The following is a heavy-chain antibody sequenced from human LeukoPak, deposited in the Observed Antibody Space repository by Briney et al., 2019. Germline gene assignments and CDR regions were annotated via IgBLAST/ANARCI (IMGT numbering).Heavy chain of an antibody. J-gene: IGHJ5*02. D-gene: IGHD4-17*01. CDR1: GGSISSSSYY. V-gene: IGHV4-39*01. CDR3: ACEKLRSWFDP. Sequence: SETLSLTCTVSGGSISSSSYYWGWIRQPPGKGLEWIGSIYYSGSTYYNPSLKSRVTISVDTSKNQFSLKLSSVTAADTAVYYCACEKLRSWFDPWGQGTLVTVSS. CDR2: IYYSGST.